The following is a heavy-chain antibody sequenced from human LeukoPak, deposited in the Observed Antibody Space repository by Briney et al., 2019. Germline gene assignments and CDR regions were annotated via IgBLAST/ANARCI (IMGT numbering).Heavy chain of an antibody. CDR3: ARRSYRTFDY. CDR1: GGSISSSSYY. CDR2: IYYSGST. D-gene: IGHD2-2*02. V-gene: IGHV4-39*07. J-gene: IGHJ4*02. Sequence: SETLSLTCTVSGGSISSSSYYWGWIRRPPGKGLEWIGSIYYSGSTYYNPSLKSRVTISVDTSKNQFSLKLSSVTAADTAVYYCARRSYRTFDYWGQGTLVIVSS.